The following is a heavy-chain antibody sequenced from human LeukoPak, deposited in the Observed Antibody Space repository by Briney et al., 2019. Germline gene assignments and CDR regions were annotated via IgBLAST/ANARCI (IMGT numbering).Heavy chain of an antibody. CDR3: ARRTSSWYFDY. CDR2: ISATGST. Sequence: SETLSLTCTVSGGSISSYYWSWIRQPPGKGLEWIGRISATGSTIYDPSLKSRVTMSIDTSKNQFSLNLSSVTAADTAVYYCARRTSSWYFDYWGQGALVTVSS. CDR1: GGSISSYY. J-gene: IGHJ4*02. V-gene: IGHV4-4*07. D-gene: IGHD6-13*01.